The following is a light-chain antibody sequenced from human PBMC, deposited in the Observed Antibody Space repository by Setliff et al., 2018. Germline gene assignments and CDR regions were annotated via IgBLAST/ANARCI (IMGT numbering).Light chain of an antibody. CDR2: DVS. CDR1: NSNIGARND. V-gene: IGLV1-40*01. CDR3: SSYITSSTPPHV. J-gene: IGLJ1*01. Sequence: QSVLTQPPSVSGAPGQRVTISCTGSNSNIGARNDVHWYQQLPGAAPKLMIYDVSRRPSGVSNRFSGSKSGNTASLTISGLQPEDEADYYCSSYITSSTPPHVFGAGT.